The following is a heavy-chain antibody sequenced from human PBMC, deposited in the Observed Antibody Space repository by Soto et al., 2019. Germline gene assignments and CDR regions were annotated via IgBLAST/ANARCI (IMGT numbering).Heavy chain of an antibody. Sequence: EEQLLESGGGLVQPGGSLRLSCAASGSTFSSSAMTWVRQAPGKGLEWVSAISGSGSVTYYTDSVKGRFTISRDNSRNTLYLRMNNLRAEDTAVYYCTRNSSGRQGSTLDIWGQGTMVTVSS. CDR2: ISGSGSVT. J-gene: IGHJ3*02. D-gene: IGHD6-19*01. V-gene: IGHV3-23*01. CDR3: TRNSSGRQGSTLDI. CDR1: GSTFSSSA.